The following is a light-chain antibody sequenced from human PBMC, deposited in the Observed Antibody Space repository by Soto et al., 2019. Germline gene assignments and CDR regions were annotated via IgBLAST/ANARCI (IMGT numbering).Light chain of an antibody. J-gene: IGKJ2*01. Sequence: DIQMTQSPSSLSASVGDRVTITCQASQDISNYLNWSQQKPGKAPKLLIYDASNLETGVPSRFSGSGSGTDFTFTISSLQPEDIATYYCQQYDNLPSYTFGQGTKLEIK. V-gene: IGKV1-33*01. CDR1: QDISNY. CDR3: QQYDNLPSYT. CDR2: DAS.